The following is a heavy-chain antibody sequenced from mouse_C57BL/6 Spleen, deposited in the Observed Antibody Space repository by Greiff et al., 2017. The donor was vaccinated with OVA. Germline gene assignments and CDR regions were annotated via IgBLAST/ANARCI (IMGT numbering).Heavy chain of an antibody. CDR3: ARFGSSLWYFDV. Sequence: VKVVESGPELVKPGASVKISCKASGYAFSSSWMNWVKQRPGKGLEWIGRIYPGDGDTNYNGQFKGKATLTADKSSSTASMQFVSLTSEDSAVYFCARFGSSLWYFDVWGTGTTVTVSS. CDR1: GYAFSSSW. D-gene: IGHD1-1*01. J-gene: IGHJ1*03. CDR2: IYPGDGDT. V-gene: IGHV1-82*01.